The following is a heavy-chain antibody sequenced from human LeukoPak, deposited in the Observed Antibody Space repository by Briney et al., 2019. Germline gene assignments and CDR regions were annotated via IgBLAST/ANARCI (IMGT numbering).Heavy chain of an antibody. J-gene: IGHJ4*02. Sequence: GGSLRLSCAASGFTFSSYAMHWVRQAPGKGLEWVAVISYDGSNKYYADSVKGRFTISRDNSKSTLYLQMDSLRAEDTAVYYCAKDGSSSDLDYWGQGTLVTVSS. CDR3: AKDGSSSDLDY. D-gene: IGHD6-6*01. V-gene: IGHV3-30-3*01. CDR1: GFTFSSYA. CDR2: ISYDGSNK.